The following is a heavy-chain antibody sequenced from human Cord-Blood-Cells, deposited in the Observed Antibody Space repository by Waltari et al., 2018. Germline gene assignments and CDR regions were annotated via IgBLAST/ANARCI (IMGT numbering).Heavy chain of an antibody. D-gene: IGHD1-1*01. J-gene: IGHJ4*02. CDR1: GFTFSSYG. CDR3: ARDEGPVQLERLIDY. CDR2: IWYDGSNK. Sequence: QVQLVESGGGVVQPGRSLRLSCAASGFTFSSYGMHWVRQAPGKGLEWVAVIWYDGSNKYYADSVKGRFTISRDNSKNTLYLQMNSLRAEDTAVYYCARDEGPVQLERLIDYWGQGTLVTVSS. V-gene: IGHV3-33*01.